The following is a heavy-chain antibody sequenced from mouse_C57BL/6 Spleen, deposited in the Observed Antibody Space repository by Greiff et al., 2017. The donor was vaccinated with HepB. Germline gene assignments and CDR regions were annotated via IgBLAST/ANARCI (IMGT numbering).Heavy chain of an antibody. CDR3: VTEVTSVVASHRYCGF. V-gene: IGHV10-3*01. CDR2: IRSKSSNYAT. D-gene: IGHD1-1*01. J-gene: IGHJ1*03. CDR1: GFTFNTYA. Sequence: EVQLQESGGGLVQPKGSLKLSCAASGFTFNTYAMHWVRQAPGKGLEWVARIRSKSSNYATYYADSVKDRFTISRADSQSMLYLQMNNLKTEDTAMYYGVTEVTSVVASHRYCGFWGTGTTVTVSS.